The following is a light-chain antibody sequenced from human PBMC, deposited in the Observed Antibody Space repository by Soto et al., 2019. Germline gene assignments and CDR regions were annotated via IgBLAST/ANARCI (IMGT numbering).Light chain of an antibody. J-gene: IGLJ1*01. Sequence: QSALTQPRSVSGSPGQSVTISCTGTSSDVGAYNYVSWYQQHPGKAPKLMIYDVSQRPSGVPDRFSGSKSGNTASLTISGLQAEDEGDYYCCSYAGSYNHFFGTGTKLTVL. CDR2: DVS. CDR1: SSDVGAYNY. CDR3: CSYAGSYNHF. V-gene: IGLV2-11*01.